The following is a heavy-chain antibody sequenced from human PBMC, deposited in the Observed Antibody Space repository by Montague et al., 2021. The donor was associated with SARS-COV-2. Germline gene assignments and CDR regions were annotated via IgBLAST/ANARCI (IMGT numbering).Heavy chain of an antibody. D-gene: IGHD5-24*01. Sequence: SETLSLTCTVSGGSISSHYWSWIRQPPGKGLEWIGYIYYSGSTNYKPSLKSRVTISVDTSKKQFSLKLNSVTAADTAVYYCARVGVRDGYMDHWGQGTPVTVSS. J-gene: IGHJ4*02. V-gene: IGHV4-59*11. CDR1: GGSISSHY. CDR2: IYYSGST. CDR3: ARVGVRDGYMDH.